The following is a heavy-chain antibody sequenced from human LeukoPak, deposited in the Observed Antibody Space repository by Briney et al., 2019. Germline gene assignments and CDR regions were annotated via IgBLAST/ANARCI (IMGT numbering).Heavy chain of an antibody. CDR3: ARAGSIWSGYYRFDP. J-gene: IGHJ5*02. V-gene: IGHV4-4*07. CDR1: GGSISSYY. D-gene: IGHD3-3*01. CDR2: IYTSGST. Sequence: KPSETLSLTCTVSGGSISSYYWSWIRQPAGKGLGGIGRIYTSGSTNYNPSLKSRVTMSVDTSKNQFSLKLSSVTAADTAVYYCARAGSIWSGYYRFDPWGQGTLVTVSS.